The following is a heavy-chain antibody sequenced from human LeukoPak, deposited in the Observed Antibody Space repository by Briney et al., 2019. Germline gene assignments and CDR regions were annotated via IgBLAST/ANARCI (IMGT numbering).Heavy chain of an antibody. D-gene: IGHD3-10*01. Sequence: SETLSLTCTVSGGSISSYYWSWIRQPPGKGLEWIGYIYYSGGTNYNPSLKSRVTISVDTSKNQFSLKLSSVTAADTAVYYCASGYYGSGSYYAFDIWGQGTMVTVSS. CDR3: ASGYYGSGSYYAFDI. J-gene: IGHJ3*02. CDR1: GGSISSYY. V-gene: IGHV4-59*08. CDR2: IYYSGGT.